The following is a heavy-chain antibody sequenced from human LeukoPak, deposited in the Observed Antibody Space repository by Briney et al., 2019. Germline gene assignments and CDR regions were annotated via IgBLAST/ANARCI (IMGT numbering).Heavy chain of an antibody. V-gene: IGHV3-21*01. J-gene: IGHJ3*02. Sequence: GGSLRLSCAASGFTFSSYSMNWVRQAPGKGPEWCSSISSSSSYIYYADSVKGRFTISRDNAKNSLYLQMNSLRAEDTAVYYCASASYGSGTYAFDIWGQGTMVTVSS. CDR1: GFTFSSYS. D-gene: IGHD3-10*01. CDR2: ISSSSSYI. CDR3: ASASYGSGTYAFDI.